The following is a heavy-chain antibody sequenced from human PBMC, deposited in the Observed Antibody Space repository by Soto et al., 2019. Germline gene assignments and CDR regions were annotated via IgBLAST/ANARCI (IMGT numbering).Heavy chain of an antibody. D-gene: IGHD3-10*01. Sequence: GESLKISCKGSGYSFTNHWIGWVRQMPGKDRKRRGTVYPGESENSYSPPFQDKDTLSVDKSTTTAYLQWSSLKASDSALFYCARHMMLRGVFLFFYDTAVSEIYTLFLLYSLPIFLGESLKISCKGSGYSFTSYW. J-gene: IGHJ2*01. CDR2: VYPGESEN. CDR3: ARHMMLRGVFLFFYDTAVSEIYTLFLLYSLPIFLGESLKISCKGSGYSFTSYW. CDR1: GYSFTNHW. V-gene: IGHV5-51*01.